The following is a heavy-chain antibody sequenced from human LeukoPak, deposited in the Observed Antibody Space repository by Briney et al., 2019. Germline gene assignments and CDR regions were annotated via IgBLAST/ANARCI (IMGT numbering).Heavy chain of an antibody. Sequence: GGSLRLSCAASGFTFSSYAMHWVRQAPGKGLEWVAVISYDGSNKYYADSVKGQFTISRDNSKNTLYLQMNSLRAEDTAVYYCARADYDSSGLDDYWGQGTLVTVSS. CDR2: ISYDGSNK. J-gene: IGHJ4*02. CDR3: ARADYDSSGLDDY. D-gene: IGHD3-22*01. CDR1: GFTFSSYA. V-gene: IGHV3-30*04.